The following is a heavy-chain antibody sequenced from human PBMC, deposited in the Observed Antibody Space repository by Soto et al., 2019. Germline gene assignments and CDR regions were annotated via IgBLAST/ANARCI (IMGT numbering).Heavy chain of an antibody. Sequence: TLSLTCAVSGGSISSSNWWSWVRQPPGKGLEWIGEIYHSGSTNYNPSLKSRVTIPVDKSKNQFSLKLSSVTAADTAVYYCARRMLEYSSSWYGYYYYGMDVWGQGTTVTVSS. J-gene: IGHJ6*02. D-gene: IGHD6-13*01. CDR2: IYHSGST. CDR3: ARRMLEYSSSWYGYYYYGMDV. CDR1: GGSISSSNW. V-gene: IGHV4-4*02.